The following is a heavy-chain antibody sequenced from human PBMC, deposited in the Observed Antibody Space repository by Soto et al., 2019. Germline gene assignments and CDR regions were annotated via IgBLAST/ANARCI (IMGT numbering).Heavy chain of an antibody. Sequence: GGSLRLSCAASGFTFSSYGMHWVRQAPGKGLEWVAVISYDGSNKYYADSVKGRFTISRDNSKNTLYLQMNSLRAEDTAVYYCAKDLNSYDSSGYYDAIDIWGQGTMVTVSS. V-gene: IGHV3-30*18. D-gene: IGHD3-22*01. CDR2: ISYDGSNK. J-gene: IGHJ3*02. CDR1: GFTFSSYG. CDR3: AKDLNSYDSSGYYDAIDI.